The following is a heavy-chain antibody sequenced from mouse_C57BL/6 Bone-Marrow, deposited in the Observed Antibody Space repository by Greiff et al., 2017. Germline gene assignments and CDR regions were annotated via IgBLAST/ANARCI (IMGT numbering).Heavy chain of an antibody. CDR1: GYTFTSYW. D-gene: IGHD4-1*01. CDR3: ARPVGTPYYFDY. J-gene: IGHJ2*01. V-gene: IGHV1-69*01. CDR2: IDPSDSYT. Sequence: QVQLQQPGAELVMPGASVKLSCKASGYTFTSYWMHWVKQRPGQGLEWIGEIDPSDSYTNYNQKFKGKSTLTVDKSSSTAYMQLSSLTSEDSAVYYCARPVGTPYYFDYWGQGTTLTVSS.